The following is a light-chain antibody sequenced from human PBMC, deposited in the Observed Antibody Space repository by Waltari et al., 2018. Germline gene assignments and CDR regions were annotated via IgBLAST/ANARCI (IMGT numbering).Light chain of an antibody. J-gene: IGKJ4*01. CDR2: AAS. CDR3: QQYYTNPLT. Sequence: AIRLPQSPSSINASSVDRFTITCRASQGISSYLAWYQQRPGKAPRLLVYAASTLQSGVPSRFSGSGSGTDFTLTIGCLQSEDFVSYYCQQYYTNPLTFGGGTKVEI. CDR1: QGISSY. V-gene: IGKV1-8*01.